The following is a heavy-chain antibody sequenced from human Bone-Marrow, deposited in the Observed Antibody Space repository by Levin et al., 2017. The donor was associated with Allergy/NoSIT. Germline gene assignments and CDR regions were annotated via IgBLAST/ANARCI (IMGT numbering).Heavy chain of an antibody. D-gene: IGHD2-15*01. V-gene: IGHV3-21*06. J-gene: IGHJ6*02. CDR2: ISSRSTYI. Sequence: PGGSLRLSCVGSGFIFSRYSMNWVRQAPGKGLEWVSSISSRSTYISYGDSVKGRFTISRDNAKNSLYLQMNSLRAEDTAVYYCARNIVVVEGTIWDLYGMDVWGQGTTVTVSS. CDR3: ARNIVVVEGTIWDLYGMDV. CDR1: GFIFSRYS.